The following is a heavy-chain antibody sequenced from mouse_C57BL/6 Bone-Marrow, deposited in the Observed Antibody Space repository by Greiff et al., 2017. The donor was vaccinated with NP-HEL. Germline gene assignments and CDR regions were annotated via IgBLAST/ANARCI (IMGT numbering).Heavy chain of an antibody. CDR2: ISSGGVYI. CDR3: TRDYYGSRGYWYFDV. CDR1: GFTFSSYA. J-gene: IGHJ1*03. V-gene: IGHV5-9-1*02. D-gene: IGHD1-1*01. Sequence: EVKLMESGEGLVKPGGSLKLSCAASGFTFSSYAMSWVRQTPEKRLEWVAYISSGGVYIYYADTVKGRFTISRDNARTPRYWQMSSMKSEDTAMYYCTRDYYGSRGYWYFDVWGTGTTVTVSS.